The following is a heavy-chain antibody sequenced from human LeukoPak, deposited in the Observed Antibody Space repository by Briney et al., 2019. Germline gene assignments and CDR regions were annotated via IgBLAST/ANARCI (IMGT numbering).Heavy chain of an antibody. V-gene: IGHV4-4*07. CDR3: ARDVQGPRMITFGGVIVPNWFDP. J-gene: IGHJ5*02. Sequence: SETLSLTCTVSGGSISSYYWSWMRQPAGKGLEWIGRIYTSGSTNYNPSLKSRVTMSVDTSKNQFSLKLSSVTAADTAVYYCARDVQGPRMITFGGVIVPNWFDPWGQGTLVTVSS. CDR2: IYTSGST. CDR1: GGSISSYY. D-gene: IGHD3-16*02.